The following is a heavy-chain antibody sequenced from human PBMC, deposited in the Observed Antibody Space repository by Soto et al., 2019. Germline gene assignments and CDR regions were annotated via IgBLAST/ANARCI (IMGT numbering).Heavy chain of an antibody. CDR3: ARGSGGGFDD. CDR1: GGTFSTYI. CDR2: IIPVLGIA. Sequence: QVQLVQSGAEVKKPGSSVKVSCKASGGTFSTYIINWVRQAPGQGLEWMGRIIPVLGIANYAQKFQGRVTITAEESRGTADMDLSSLRSEDTAIYYCARGSGGGFDDWGQGTLVTVSS. D-gene: IGHD1-26*01. V-gene: IGHV1-69*02. J-gene: IGHJ4*02.